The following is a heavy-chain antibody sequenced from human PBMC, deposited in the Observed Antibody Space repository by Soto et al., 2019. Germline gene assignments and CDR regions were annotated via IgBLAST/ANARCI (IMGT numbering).Heavy chain of an antibody. Sequence: EVQLVESGGGLVKPGGSLRLSCAASGFTFSSYSMNWVRQAPGKGLGWVSSISSSSSYIYYADSVKGRFTISRDNAKNSLYLQMNSLRAEDTAVYYCARDTYYYGSGRYSPWGQGTLVTVSS. CDR3: ARDTYYYGSGRYSP. CDR2: ISSSSSYI. V-gene: IGHV3-21*01. CDR1: GFTFSSYS. D-gene: IGHD3-10*01. J-gene: IGHJ5*02.